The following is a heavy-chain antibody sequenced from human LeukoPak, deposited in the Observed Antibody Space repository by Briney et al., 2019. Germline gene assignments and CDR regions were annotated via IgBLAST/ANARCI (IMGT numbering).Heavy chain of an antibody. J-gene: IGHJ5*02. CDR3: AKDLGFDP. V-gene: IGHV3-9*01. Sequence: GRSLRLSCAASGFTFDDYAMHWVRQAPGKGLEWVSGISWNSGSIGYADSVKGRFTISRDNAKNSLYLQMNSLRAEDTALYYCAKDLGFDPWGQGTLVTVSS. CDR2: ISWNSGSI. CDR1: GFTFDDYA.